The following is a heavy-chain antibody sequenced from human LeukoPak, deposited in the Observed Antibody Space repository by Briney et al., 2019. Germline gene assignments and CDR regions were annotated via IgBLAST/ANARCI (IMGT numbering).Heavy chain of an antibody. D-gene: IGHD2-15*01. J-gene: IGHJ4*02. CDR3: AKVLGGLWPGIDY. CDR1: GFTFSDHY. V-gene: IGHV3-11*06. Sequence: GGSLRLSCAASGFTFSDHYMSWIRQAPGKGLEWVSYISSSSSYTNYADSVTGRFTISRDNAKNTVYLQMNSLRAEDTAVYYCAKVLGGLWPGIDYWGQGTVVTVSS. CDR2: ISSSSSYT.